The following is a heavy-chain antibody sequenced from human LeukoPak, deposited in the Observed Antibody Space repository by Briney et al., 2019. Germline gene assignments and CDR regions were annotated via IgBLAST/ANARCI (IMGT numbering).Heavy chain of an antibody. CDR1: GYTFTSYD. D-gene: IGHD3-9*01. CDR3: ARGGEYYDILTGYYRTAGFDY. CDR2: MNPNSGNT. J-gene: IGHJ4*02. V-gene: IGHV1-8*01. Sequence: GASVKVSCKASGYTFTSYDINWVRQATGQGLEWMGWMNPNSGNTGYAQKFQGRVTMTRNTSISTAYMELSSLGSEDTAVYYCARGGEYYDILTGYYRTAGFDYWGQGTLVTVSP.